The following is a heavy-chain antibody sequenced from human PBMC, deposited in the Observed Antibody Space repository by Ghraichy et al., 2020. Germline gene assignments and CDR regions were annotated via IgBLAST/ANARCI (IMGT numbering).Heavy chain of an antibody. V-gene: IGHV3-23*01. J-gene: IGHJ6*02. CDR2: ISGSGGST. Sequence: GGSLRLSCAASGFTFSSYAMSWVRQAPGKGLEWVSAISGSGGSTYYADSVKGRFTISRDNSKNTLYLQMNSLRAEDTAVYYCAKKISSAKYRYYYYGMDVWGQGTTVTVSS. CDR1: GFTFSSYA. D-gene: IGHD6-6*01. CDR3: AKKISSAKYRYYYYGMDV.